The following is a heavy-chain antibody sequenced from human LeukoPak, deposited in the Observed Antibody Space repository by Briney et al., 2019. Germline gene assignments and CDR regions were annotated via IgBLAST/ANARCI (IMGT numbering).Heavy chain of an antibody. CDR1: GGSISSYY. Sequence: SETLSLTCTVSGGSISSYYWGWIRQPPGKGLEWIGYIYTSGSTNYNPSLKSRVTISVDTSKNQFSLKLSSVTAADTAVYYCARHTSGYPIYYYYMDVWGKGTTVTVSS. J-gene: IGHJ6*03. D-gene: IGHD3-3*01. V-gene: IGHV4-4*09. CDR3: ARHTSGYPIYYYYMDV. CDR2: IYTSGST.